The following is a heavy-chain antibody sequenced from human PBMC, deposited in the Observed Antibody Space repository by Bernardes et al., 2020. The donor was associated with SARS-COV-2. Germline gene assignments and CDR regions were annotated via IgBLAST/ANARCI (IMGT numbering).Heavy chain of an antibody. J-gene: IGHJ6*02. V-gene: IGHV5-51*01. CDR1: GYTFTTSI. Sequence: KVSCKASGYTFTTSIIGWVRQMPGKGLEWMGIIYPGDSDTKYSPSFQGRVTISADKSVNTAYLQWSSLKASDTAIYYCARRRYGDFGVDVWGQGTTVTVSS. CDR3: ARRRYGDFGVDV. CDR2: IYPGDSDT. D-gene: IGHD4-17*01.